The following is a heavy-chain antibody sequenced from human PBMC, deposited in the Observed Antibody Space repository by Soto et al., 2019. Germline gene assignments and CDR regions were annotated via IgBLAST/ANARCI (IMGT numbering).Heavy chain of an antibody. Sequence: QVQLVQSGAEVKKPGDSVKVSCKASGYTFTSYDINWVRQATGQGLEWMGWMNPNSGNTGYAQEFQGRVTMTRNTPISTAYMELSSLRSEDTAVYYCARVDSSSWSNWFYPLGQGTLVTVSS. J-gene: IGHJ5*02. CDR3: ARVDSSSWSNWFYP. CDR1: GYTFTSYD. V-gene: IGHV1-8*01. CDR2: MNPNSGNT. D-gene: IGHD6-13*01.